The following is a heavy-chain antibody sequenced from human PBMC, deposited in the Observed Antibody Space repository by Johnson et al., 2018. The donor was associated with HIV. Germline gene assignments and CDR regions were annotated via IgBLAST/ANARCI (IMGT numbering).Heavy chain of an antibody. J-gene: IGHJ3*02. CDR2: ISYDGSNK. CDR1: GFSFSSYA. D-gene: IGHD5-24*01. CDR3: AKDIYGYDAVDI. V-gene: IGHV3-30*04. Sequence: QVQLVESGGGVVQPGRSLRLSCAASGFSFSSYAMHWVRQAPGKGLEWVAVISYDGSNKYYADSVKGRCTISRDNSKNTLYLQMNRLRAEDTALYYCAKDIYGYDAVDIWGQGTMVTVSS.